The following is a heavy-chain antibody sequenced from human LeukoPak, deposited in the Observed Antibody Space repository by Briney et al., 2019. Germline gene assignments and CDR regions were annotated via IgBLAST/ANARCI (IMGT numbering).Heavy chain of an antibody. J-gene: IGHJ5*02. CDR2: IRYDESNK. CDR1: GFTFSSYG. Sequence: GGSLRLSCAASGFTFSSYGMHWVRQAPGKGLEGVAFIRYDESNKYYVDSVKGRFTISRYNSKNTLYLQMNSLRAEDTAVYYCAKGAPLVSWGQGTLVTVSS. V-gene: IGHV3-30*02. D-gene: IGHD5/OR15-5a*01. CDR3: AKGAPLVS.